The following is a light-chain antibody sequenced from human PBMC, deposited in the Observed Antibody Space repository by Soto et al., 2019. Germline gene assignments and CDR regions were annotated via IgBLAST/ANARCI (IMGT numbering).Light chain of an antibody. Sequence: DIQMTQSPSSLSASVGDRVTIACQANQDIGNYLNWYQQKPGKAPRLLIYHASNLEIGVPSRFSGSGSGTDFTFTISNLQPEDIATYYCQQYDTLPPYTFGQGTKVELK. CDR1: QDIGNY. J-gene: IGKJ2*01. CDR2: HAS. CDR3: QQYDTLPPYT. V-gene: IGKV1-33*01.